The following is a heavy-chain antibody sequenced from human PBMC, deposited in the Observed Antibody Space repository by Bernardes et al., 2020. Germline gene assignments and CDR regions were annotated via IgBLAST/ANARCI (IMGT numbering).Heavy chain of an antibody. J-gene: IGHJ3*02. V-gene: IGHV1-2*02. CDR2: INPNSGGT. D-gene: IGHD2-15*01. CDR1: GYTFTGYY. CDR3: ARGGKYCSGGSCYSGAFDI. Sequence: ASVKVSCKASGYTFTGYYMHWVRQAPGQGLEWMGWINPNSGGTNYAQKFQGRVTMTRDTSISTAYMELSRLRSDDTAVYYCARGGKYCSGGSCYSGAFDIWGQGTMVTVSS.